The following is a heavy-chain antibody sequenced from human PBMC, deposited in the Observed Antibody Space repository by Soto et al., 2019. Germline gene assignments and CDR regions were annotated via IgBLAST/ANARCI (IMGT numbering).Heavy chain of an antibody. V-gene: IGHV5-51*01. Sequence: PGESLKISCKVSGYNFSKYLIAWVRQMPGKGLEWMGIIFPSTSKPTYSPSFQGQVTISVDNSINTAYLEWGTLKASDTAIYYCARQGIAINYWLDPWGQGTQVTVSS. CDR1: GYNFSKYL. CDR2: IFPSTSKP. J-gene: IGHJ5*02. D-gene: IGHD6-13*01. CDR3: ARQGIAINYWLDP.